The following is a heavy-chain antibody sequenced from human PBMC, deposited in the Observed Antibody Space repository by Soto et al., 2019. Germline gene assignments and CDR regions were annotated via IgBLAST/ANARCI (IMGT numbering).Heavy chain of an antibody. CDR2: ISYDGSNK. CDR3: ARVRLYADYYYGMDV. Sequence: QVQLVESGGGVVQPGRSLRLSCAASGFTFSSYAMHWVRQAPGKGLEWVAVISYDGSNKYYADSVKGRFTISRDNSKNTLYLQMNSLRAEATAVYSCARVRLYADYYYGMDVWGQGTTVTVSS. CDR1: GFTFSSYA. J-gene: IGHJ6*02. D-gene: IGHD2-8*01. V-gene: IGHV3-30-3*01.